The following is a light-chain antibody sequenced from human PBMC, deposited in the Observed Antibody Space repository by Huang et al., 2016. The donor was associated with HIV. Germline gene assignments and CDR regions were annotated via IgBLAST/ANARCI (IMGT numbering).Light chain of an antibody. CDR1: QSINKY. V-gene: IGKV1-39*01. J-gene: IGKJ2*01. CDR2: GAS. CDR3: QQSYKAPRT. Sequence: DIQMTQSPSSLSASVGDRVIISCRASQSINKYLNWYQQMPGKAPKLLIYGASTLQSGVSSRFSGSVSGTDFTLTIGSLQPEDAATYYCQQSYKAPRTFGQGTLLEI.